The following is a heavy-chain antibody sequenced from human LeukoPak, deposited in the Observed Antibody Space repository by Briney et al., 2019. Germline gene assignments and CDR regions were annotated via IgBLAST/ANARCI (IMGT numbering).Heavy chain of an antibody. CDR1: GFTFSTYA. CDR2: ISGTGGSI. Sequence: GGSLRLSCAASGFTFSTYAMTWVRQAPGKGLEWVSLISGTGGSIYYADSVKGRFTISRDNSKNTLYLQMNSLRAEDTAVYYCAKGDDYYDSSGYPYWGQGTLVTVSS. V-gene: IGHV3-23*01. CDR3: AKGDDYYDSSGYPY. D-gene: IGHD3-22*01. J-gene: IGHJ4*02.